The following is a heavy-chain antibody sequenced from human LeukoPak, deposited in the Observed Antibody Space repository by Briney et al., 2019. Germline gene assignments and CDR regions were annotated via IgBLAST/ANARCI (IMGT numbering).Heavy chain of an antibody. CDR1: GFTFSSHA. V-gene: IGHV3-23*01. CDR3: AKGSGLLWFGELLPFDY. D-gene: IGHD3-10*01. CDR2: ISGSGGST. J-gene: IGHJ4*02. Sequence: PGGSLRLSCAASGFTFSSHAMSWVRQAPGKGLEWVSAISGSGGSTYYADSVKGRFTISRDNSKNTLYLQMNSLRAEDTAVYYCAKGSGLLWFGELLPFDYWGQGTLVTVSS.